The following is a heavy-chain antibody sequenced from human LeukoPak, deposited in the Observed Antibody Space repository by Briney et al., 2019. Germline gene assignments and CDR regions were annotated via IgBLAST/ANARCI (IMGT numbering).Heavy chain of an antibody. CDR3: AKDGGSGWYAFPFDY. V-gene: IGHV3-23*01. CDR2: ISGSGGST. D-gene: IGHD6-19*01. J-gene: IGHJ4*02. CDR1: GFTFSSYA. Sequence: GGSLRLSCAASGFTFSSYAMSWVRQAPGKGLEWASAISGSGGSTYYADSVKGRFTISRDNSKNTLYLQMNSLRAEDTAVCYCAKDGGSGWYAFPFDYWGQGALVTVSS.